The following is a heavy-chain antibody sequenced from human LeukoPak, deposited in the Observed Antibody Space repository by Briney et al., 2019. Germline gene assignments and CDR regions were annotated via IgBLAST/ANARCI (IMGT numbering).Heavy chain of an antibody. Sequence: TSETLSLTCTVSGGSISSYYWSWIRQPAGKGLEWIGRIYTSGSTNYNPSLKSRVTMSVDTSKNQFSLKLSSVTAADTAVYYCARHMTTVVTLRAFDIWGQGTMVTVSS. J-gene: IGHJ3*02. CDR1: GGSISSYY. CDR3: ARHMTTVVTLRAFDI. V-gene: IGHV4-4*07. D-gene: IGHD4-23*01. CDR2: IYTSGST.